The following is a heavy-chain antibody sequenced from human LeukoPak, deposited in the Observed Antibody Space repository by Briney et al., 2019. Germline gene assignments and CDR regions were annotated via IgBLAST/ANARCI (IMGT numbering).Heavy chain of an antibody. V-gene: IGHV3-30-3*01. D-gene: IGHD4/OR15-4a*01. CDR2: ISYDGGNK. CDR1: GFTFSSYA. Sequence: GGSLRLSCAASGFTFSSYAMHWVRQAPGKGLEWVAVISYDGGNKYYADSVKGRFTISRDNSKNTLYLQMNSLRAEDTAVYYCARDALSSDAFDIWGQGTMVTVSS. CDR3: ARDALSSDAFDI. J-gene: IGHJ3*02.